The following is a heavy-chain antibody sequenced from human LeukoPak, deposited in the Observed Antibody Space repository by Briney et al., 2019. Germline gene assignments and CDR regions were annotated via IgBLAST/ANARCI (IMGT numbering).Heavy chain of an antibody. D-gene: IGHD2-15*01. CDR1: GGSISSSSYY. V-gene: IGHV4-39*07. Sequence: SETLSLTCTVSGGSISSSSYYWGWIRQPPGKGLEWIGSIYYSGSTYYNPSLKSRVTISVDTSKNQFSLKLSSVTAADTAVYYCARDQDTIDYWGQGTLVTVSS. CDR2: IYYSGST. J-gene: IGHJ4*02. CDR3: ARDQDTIDY.